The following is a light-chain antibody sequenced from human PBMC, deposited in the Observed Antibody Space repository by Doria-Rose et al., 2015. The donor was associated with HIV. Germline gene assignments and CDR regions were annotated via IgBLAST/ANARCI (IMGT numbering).Light chain of an antibody. V-gene: IGKV4-1*01. CDR3: QQYYDTPS. CDR2: WAS. Sequence: DIQVTQSPESLGMSLGERATLNCKSNQSLLYTSKNYLAWYQQKPGQPPKLLICWASTRQSGFPARFSGSGSGTDFTLTISSLEAEDVAVYYCQQYYDTPSFGPGTTVDIK. CDR1: QSLLYTSKNY. J-gene: IGKJ3*01.